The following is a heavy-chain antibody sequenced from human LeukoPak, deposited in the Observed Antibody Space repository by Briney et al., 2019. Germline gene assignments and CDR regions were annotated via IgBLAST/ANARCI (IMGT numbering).Heavy chain of an antibody. D-gene: IGHD1-14*01. CDR2: ITGVGGDT. CDR1: GFTFSDYA. Sequence: PGGSLRLSCAASGFTFSDYAMSWVRQAPGKGLEWVSAITGVGGDTYPADSVKGRFTISRDNSKNTLYLQKNSLRAEDTAVYYCVKGSRYSRPYYFDFWGQEILVTVSS. V-gene: IGHV3-23*01. CDR3: VKGSRYSRPYYFDF. J-gene: IGHJ4*02.